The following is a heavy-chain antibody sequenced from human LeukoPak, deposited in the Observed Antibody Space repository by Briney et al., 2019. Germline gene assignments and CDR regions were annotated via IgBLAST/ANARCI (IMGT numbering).Heavy chain of an antibody. J-gene: IGHJ3*02. CDR2: IYYSGST. D-gene: IGHD6-25*01. V-gene: IGHV4-61*01. CDR3: ARGGSAFDI. Sequence: SGTLSLTCTVSGGSVSSGSYYWSWIRQSPGKGLEFIGYIYYSGSTNYNPSLKSRFTISIDTSKNQFSLRLQSVGAADTAVYYCARGGSAFDIWGQGTMVTVSS. CDR1: GGSVSSGSYY.